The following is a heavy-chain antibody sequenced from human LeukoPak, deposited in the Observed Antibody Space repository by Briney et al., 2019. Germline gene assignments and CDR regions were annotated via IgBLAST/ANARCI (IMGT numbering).Heavy chain of an antibody. D-gene: IGHD6-13*01. V-gene: IGHV3-23*01. CDR1: GFTFSSYA. Sequence: GGSLRLSCAASGFTFSSYAMSWVRQAPGKGPEWVSTFGRSGSDTHYSDSVKGRFTIFRDNSKNTLYLQMNSLRDEDTAVYYCAKGSLGSWYYFDYWGQGTLVTVSS. J-gene: IGHJ4*02. CDR2: FGRSGSDT. CDR3: AKGSLGSWYYFDY.